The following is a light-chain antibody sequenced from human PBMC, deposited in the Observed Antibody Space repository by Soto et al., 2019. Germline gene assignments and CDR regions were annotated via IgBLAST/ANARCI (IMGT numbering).Light chain of an antibody. CDR2: DTS. Sequence: QAVVTQEPSLTVSTGGTVTLTCGSSTGTVTSGHYPYWFQQKPGQAPRILIYDTSNKHSWTPARFSGSLLGGKPALTLSGAQPEDEADYYCLLSYSDARPVFGGGTKLTVL. V-gene: IGLV7-46*01. J-gene: IGLJ2*01. CDR1: TGTVTSGHY. CDR3: LLSYSDARPV.